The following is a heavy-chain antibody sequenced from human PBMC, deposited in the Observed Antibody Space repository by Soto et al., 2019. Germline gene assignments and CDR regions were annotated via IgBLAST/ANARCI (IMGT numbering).Heavy chain of an antibody. CDR1: GFTFTNAW. CDR2: IRSKTDGGTP. V-gene: IGHV3-15*07. Sequence: EVQLVESGGGLVKPGESLRLSCAASGFTFTNAWMNWVRQAPGKGLEWVGRIRSKTDGGTPDYAGPVKGRFTISRDDSKNTLYVQMNSLKTEDTAIYYCSTEKGYWGQGTLVTVSS. CDR3: STEKGY. J-gene: IGHJ4*02.